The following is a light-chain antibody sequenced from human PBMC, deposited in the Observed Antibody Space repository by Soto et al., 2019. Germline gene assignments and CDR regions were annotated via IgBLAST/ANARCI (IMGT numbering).Light chain of an antibody. CDR2: GAS. V-gene: IGKV3-20*01. J-gene: IGKJ1*01. Sequence: EIVLTQSPGTLSLSPGERATLSCRASQSVSSSYLAWYQQKPGQAPRLLSYGASSSATGIPDRFSGSGSGTDFTLTISRLEPEDVAVYYCQQYGSSPRTFGQGTKVEVK. CDR3: QQYGSSPRT. CDR1: QSVSSSY.